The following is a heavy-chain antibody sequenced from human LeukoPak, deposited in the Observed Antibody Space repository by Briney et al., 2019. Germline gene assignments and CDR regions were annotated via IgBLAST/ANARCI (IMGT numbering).Heavy chain of an antibody. CDR1: GGSISSSSYY. CDR2: IYYSGST. CDR3: ARDFTNGWGPTPRYYFDY. Sequence: SETLSLTCTVSGGSISSSSYYWGWIRQPPGKGLKWIGSIYYSGSTYYNPSLKSRVTISVDTSKNQFSLKLSSVTAADTAVYYCARDFTNGWGPTPRYYFDYWGQGTLVTVSS. J-gene: IGHJ4*02. V-gene: IGHV4-39*07. D-gene: IGHD1-1*01.